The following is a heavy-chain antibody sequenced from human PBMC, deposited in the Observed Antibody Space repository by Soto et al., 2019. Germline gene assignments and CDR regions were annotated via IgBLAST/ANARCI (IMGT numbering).Heavy chain of an antibody. J-gene: IGHJ3*02. CDR2: ISCNSGSI. V-gene: IGHV3-9*01. CDR1: GFTFDDYA. D-gene: IGHD2-15*01. CDR3: AKEVDIVVVVAATHRGAFDI. Sequence: EVQLVESGGGLVQPGRSLRLSCAASGFTFDDYAMHWVRQAPGKGLEWVSGISCNSGSIVYADSVKGRFTISRDNAKNRLYLQMISQRAEDTALYYCAKEVDIVVVVAATHRGAFDIWGQGTMVTVSS.